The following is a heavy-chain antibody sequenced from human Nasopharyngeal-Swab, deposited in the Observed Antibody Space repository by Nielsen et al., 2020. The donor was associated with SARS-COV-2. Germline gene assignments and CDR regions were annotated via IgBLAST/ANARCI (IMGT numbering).Heavy chain of an antibody. CDR3: ARDDYYDSSGYLRGPFYYYMDV. CDR1: GFTFSSYW. CDR2: IKQDGSEK. D-gene: IGHD3-22*01. J-gene: IGHJ6*03. V-gene: IGHV3-7*01. Sequence: GESLKISCAVSGFTFSSYWMSWVRQAPGKGLEWVANIKQDGSEKYYVDSVKGRFTISRDNAKNSLYLQMHSLRAEDTAVYYCARDDYYDSSGYLRGPFYYYMDVWAKGPRSPSP.